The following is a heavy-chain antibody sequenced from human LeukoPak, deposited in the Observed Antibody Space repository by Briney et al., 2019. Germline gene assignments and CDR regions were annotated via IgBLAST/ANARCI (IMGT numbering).Heavy chain of an antibody. D-gene: IGHD3-10*01. J-gene: IGHJ4*02. CDR2: IYTSGST. V-gene: IGHV4-61*02. CDR3: ASRSPYYGSLDY. Sequence: SQTLSLTCTVPGGSISSGSYYWSWIRQPAGKGLEWIGRIYTSGSTNYNPSLKSRVTISVDTSKNQFSLKLSSVTAADTAVYYCASRSPYYGSLDYWGQGTLVTVSS. CDR1: GGSISSGSYY.